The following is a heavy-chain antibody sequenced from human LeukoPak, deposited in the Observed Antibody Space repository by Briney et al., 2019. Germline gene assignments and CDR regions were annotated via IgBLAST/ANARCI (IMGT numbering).Heavy chain of an antibody. CDR2: VSNDGNKK. D-gene: IGHD4-17*01. Sequence: GGSLRLSCAASGFTFNSYPMYWIRQAPGKGLEWVAVVSNDGNKKYYADSVKGRFTISRDQSKNTLYLQTNSLRAEDTALYYCARESYGDYYIDYWGQGTLVTVSS. V-gene: IGHV3-30-3*01. J-gene: IGHJ4*02. CDR3: ARESYGDYYIDY. CDR1: GFTFNSYP.